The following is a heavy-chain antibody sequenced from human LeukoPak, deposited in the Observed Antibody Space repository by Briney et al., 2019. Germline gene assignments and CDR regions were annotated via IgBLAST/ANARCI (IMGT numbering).Heavy chain of an antibody. D-gene: IGHD4-23*01. Sequence: GGSLRLSCAASGFTFSSYGMHWVRQAPGKGLEWVAFIRYDGSNKYYADSVKGRFTISRDNSKNTLYLQMNSLRAEDTAVYYCAKLTTVVSYFDYWGQGTLVTVSS. CDR3: AKLTTVVSYFDY. J-gene: IGHJ4*02. CDR2: IRYDGSNK. CDR1: GFTFSSYG. V-gene: IGHV3-30*02.